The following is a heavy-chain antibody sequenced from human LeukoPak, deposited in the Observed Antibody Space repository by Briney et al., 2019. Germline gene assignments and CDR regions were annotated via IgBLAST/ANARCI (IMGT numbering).Heavy chain of an antibody. CDR1: GFTFSSYS. Sequence: GGSLRLSCAASGFTFSSYSMNWVRQAPGKGLEWVSYISSSSSTIYYADSVKGRFTISRDNAKNSLYLQMNSLRAEDTALYYCARDAPNYYDSSGYYYVTWGQGTMVTVSS. CDR2: ISSSSSTI. D-gene: IGHD3-22*01. V-gene: IGHV3-48*04. J-gene: IGHJ3*01. CDR3: ARDAPNYYDSSGYYYVT.